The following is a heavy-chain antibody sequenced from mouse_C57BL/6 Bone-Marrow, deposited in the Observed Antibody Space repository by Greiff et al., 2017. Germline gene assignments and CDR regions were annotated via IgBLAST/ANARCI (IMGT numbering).Heavy chain of an antibody. CDR1: GYTFTSYW. Sequence: QVQLQQPGAELVMPGASVKLSCKASGYTFTSYWRHWVKQRPGQGLEWIGEIDPSDSYTNYNQKFKGKSTLTVDKSSSTAYMQLSSLTSEDSAVYYCANLLAYWGQGTLVTGSA. CDR2: IDPSDSYT. V-gene: IGHV1-69*01. CDR3: ANLLAY. J-gene: IGHJ3*01.